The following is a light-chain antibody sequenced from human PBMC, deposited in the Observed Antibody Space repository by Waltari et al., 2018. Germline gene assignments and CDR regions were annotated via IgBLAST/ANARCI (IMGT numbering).Light chain of an antibody. Sequence: DIQMTQSPSTPSASVGDRVTITCRASQSISSWVAWYQQKPGTAPKLLIYKASTLETGVPSRFSGSGFGTEFTLTISSLQPDDFATYYCQQYNTYSAFGPGTKVDI. CDR1: QSISSW. V-gene: IGKV1-5*03. CDR2: KAS. J-gene: IGKJ3*01. CDR3: QQYNTYSA.